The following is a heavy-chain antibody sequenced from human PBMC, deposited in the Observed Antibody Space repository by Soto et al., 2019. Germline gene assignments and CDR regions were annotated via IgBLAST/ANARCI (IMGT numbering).Heavy chain of an antibody. Sequence: ASVKVSCKASGYTFTSYGITWVRQAPGQGLEWMGWISAYNGDTNYAPRLQGRVTMTTDTSTSTVYMELRSLKSDDTAVYYCARDQEYSTSGLYWFDLWGQGTLVTVSS. J-gene: IGHJ5*02. CDR3: ARDQEYSTSGLYWFDL. D-gene: IGHD6-6*01. CDR2: ISAYNGDT. CDR1: GYTFTSYG. V-gene: IGHV1-18*04.